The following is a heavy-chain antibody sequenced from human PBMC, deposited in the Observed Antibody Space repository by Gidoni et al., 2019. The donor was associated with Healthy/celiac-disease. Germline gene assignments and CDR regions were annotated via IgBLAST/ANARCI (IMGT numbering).Heavy chain of an antibody. Sequence: EVQLVESGGGLVQPGGSLRLSCAASGFTFSSYWMSWVRQAPGKGLEWVANIKQDGSEKYYVDSVKGRFTISRDNAKNSLYLQMNSLRAEDTAVYYCARGLYGSGSYIEDYWGQGTLVTVSS. J-gene: IGHJ4*02. CDR2: IKQDGSEK. CDR1: GFTFSSYW. CDR3: ARGLYGSGSYIEDY. D-gene: IGHD3-10*01. V-gene: IGHV3-7*01.